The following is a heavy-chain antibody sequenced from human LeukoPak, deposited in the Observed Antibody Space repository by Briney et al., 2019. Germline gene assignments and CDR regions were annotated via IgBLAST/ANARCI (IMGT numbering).Heavy chain of an antibody. J-gene: IGHJ4*02. V-gene: IGHV4-59*01. Sequence: PSETLSLTCSVAGASISTYYWSWIRQPQGKGLEWVGYVYYSGSTDYNPSLKSRVTISVDTSKNQFSLNLNSVTAADTAVCYCSASIQLWLRGLFDYWGQGTLVTVS. D-gene: IGHD5-18*01. CDR3: SASIQLWLRGLFDY. CDR1: GASISTYY. CDR2: VYYSGST.